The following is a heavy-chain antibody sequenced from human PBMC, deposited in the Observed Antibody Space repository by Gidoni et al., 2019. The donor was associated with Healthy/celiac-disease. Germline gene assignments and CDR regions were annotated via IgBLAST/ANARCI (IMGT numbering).Heavy chain of an antibody. CDR1: GFTFNTYA. J-gene: IGHJ4*02. CDR2: ISTSGGST. D-gene: IGHD1-26*01. V-gene: IGHV3-23*01. CDR3: AKNGAVGATSGGFGVDY. Sequence: EVQLLESGGGLVQPGGSLRLSCAASGFTFNTYAMSWVRQAPGKGLEWVAAISTSGGSTHYADSVKGRFTISRDNSKNTMYLEMNSLRAEDTAVYYCAKNGAVGATSGGFGVDYWGQGTLVTVSS.